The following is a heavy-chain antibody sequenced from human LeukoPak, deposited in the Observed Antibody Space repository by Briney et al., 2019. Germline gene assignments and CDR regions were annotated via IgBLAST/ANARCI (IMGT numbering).Heavy chain of an antibody. V-gene: IGHV1-69*04. CDR3: ARDHCSPGTCLGGH. Sequence: EASVKVSCKASGDTFIPYTFSWVRQAPGQGLEWIGRIIPSLDVANYAHKFQGRVTLSVDRDPATTYMEVTSLRSEDTAIYYCARDHCSPGTCLGGHWGQGTLVTVSS. CDR2: IIPSLDVA. CDR1: GDTFIPYT. J-gene: IGHJ4*02. D-gene: IGHD2-15*01.